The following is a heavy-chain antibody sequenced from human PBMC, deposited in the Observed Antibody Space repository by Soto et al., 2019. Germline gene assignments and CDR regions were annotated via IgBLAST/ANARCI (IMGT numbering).Heavy chain of an antibody. CDR2: IDSSNTYI. CDR3: ARVYSSLSSYDY. D-gene: IGHD5-18*01. J-gene: IGHJ4*02. Sequence: GGSLRLSCAASGFTFSTSSMNWVRQAPGKGLEWVSSIDSSNTYIYYADSVKGRFTISRDNAKNTLYLQMNSLRAEDTAIYYCARVYSSLSSYDYWGQGTLVTVSS. V-gene: IGHV3-21*01. CDR1: GFTFSTSS.